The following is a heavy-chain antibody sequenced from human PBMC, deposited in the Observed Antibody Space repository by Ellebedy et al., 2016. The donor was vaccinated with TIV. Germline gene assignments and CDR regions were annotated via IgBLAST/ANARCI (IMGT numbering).Heavy chain of an antibody. CDR1: GFTVSSNY. CDR2: IYSGGST. V-gene: IGHV3-53*01. J-gene: IGHJ4*02. CDR3: AKDLPHVEMATIWGSHYFDY. D-gene: IGHD5-24*01. Sequence: GESLKISXAASGFTVSSNYMSWVRQAPGKGLEWVSVIYSGGSTYYADSVKGRFTISRDNSKNTLYLQMNSLRAEDTAVYYCAKDLPHVEMATIWGSHYFDYWGQGTLVTVSS.